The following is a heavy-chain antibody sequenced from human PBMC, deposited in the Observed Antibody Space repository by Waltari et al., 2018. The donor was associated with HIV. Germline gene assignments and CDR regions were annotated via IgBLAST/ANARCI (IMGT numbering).Heavy chain of an antibody. CDR1: GDSLINYY. V-gene: IGHV4-59*08. J-gene: IGHJ6*02. Sequence: QVHPQESGPGLVKPSEALSLTCSVAGDSLINYYWSWVRQSPDKGLEWIGYSFYGGNTNYNPSLKSRATISIDPSASQLSLKINSVTAADSGVYYCARPIRGSGVGAFHVWGQGTTVIVSS. CDR2: SFYGGNT. CDR3: ARPIRGSGVGAFHV. D-gene: IGHD1-26*01.